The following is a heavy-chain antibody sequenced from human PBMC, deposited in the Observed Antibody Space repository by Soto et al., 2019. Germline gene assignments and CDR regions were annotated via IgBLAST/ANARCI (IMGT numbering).Heavy chain of an antibody. Sequence: PSETLSLTCTVSGGSISSYYWSLIRQPPGKGLEWIGYIYYSGSTNYNPSLKSRVTISVDTSKNQFSLKLSSVTAADTAVYYCERVGDYVWGSYCHRAFDYWDQGTLITFYS. D-gene: IGHD3-16*02. CDR3: ERVGDYVWGSYCHRAFDY. CDR1: GGSISSYY. V-gene: IGHV4-59*01. CDR2: IYYSGST. J-gene: IGHJ4*02.